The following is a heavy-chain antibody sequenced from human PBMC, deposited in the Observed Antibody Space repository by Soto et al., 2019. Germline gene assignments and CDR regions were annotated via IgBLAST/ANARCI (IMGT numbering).Heavy chain of an antibody. Sequence: PWGSLRLSCAASGFTFSNYAMNWVRQAPGKGLEWVSAISGSGGTTYYADSVKGRFTISRDNSKNTLYLQVNSLRVEDTAVYYCAKRSGDFWSGFLDFWGQGTLVTVSS. D-gene: IGHD3-3*01. V-gene: IGHV3-23*01. J-gene: IGHJ4*02. CDR2: ISGSGGTT. CDR3: AKRSGDFWSGFLDF. CDR1: GFTFSNYA.